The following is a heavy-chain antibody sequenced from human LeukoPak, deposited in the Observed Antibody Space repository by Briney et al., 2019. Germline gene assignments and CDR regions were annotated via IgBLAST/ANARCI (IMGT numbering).Heavy chain of an antibody. CDR3: ARDRSYTTLSD. CDR1: GGSISSGGYY. Sequence: SETLSLTCTVSGGSISSGGYYWSWIRQAPGKGLEWIGYIYHSGSTYYNPSLKSRVTISVDRSKNQFSLKLSSVTAADTAVYSCARDRSYTTLSDWGQGTLVTVSS. D-gene: IGHD1-26*01. CDR2: IYHSGST. J-gene: IGHJ4*02. V-gene: IGHV4-30-2*01.